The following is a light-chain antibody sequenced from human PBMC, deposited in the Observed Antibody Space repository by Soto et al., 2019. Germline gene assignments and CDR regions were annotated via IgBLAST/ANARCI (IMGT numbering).Light chain of an antibody. V-gene: IGLV1-47*01. Sequence: QSVLTQLPSASGTPGQRVTISCSGSSANIGSNYVYWYQQFPGTAPRLLIYRADQRPSGVPDRFSGSKSGPSASLAISGLRSEDEAAYYCAAWDDTVNGLVFGGGTKLTVL. CDR1: SANIGSNY. CDR2: RAD. CDR3: AAWDDTVNGLV. J-gene: IGLJ2*01.